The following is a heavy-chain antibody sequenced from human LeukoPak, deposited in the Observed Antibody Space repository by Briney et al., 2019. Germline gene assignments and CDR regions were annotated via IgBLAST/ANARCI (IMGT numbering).Heavy chain of an antibody. CDR2: ISYDGSNK. Sequence: GRSLRLSCAASGFTFSSYAMHWVRQAPGKGLEWVAVISYDGSNKYYADSVKGRFTISRDNSKNTLYLQMNSLRAEDTAVYYCARGERGPDYWGQGTLVTVSS. J-gene: IGHJ4*02. D-gene: IGHD1-1*01. CDR3: ARGERGPDY. V-gene: IGHV3-30-3*01. CDR1: GFTFSSYA.